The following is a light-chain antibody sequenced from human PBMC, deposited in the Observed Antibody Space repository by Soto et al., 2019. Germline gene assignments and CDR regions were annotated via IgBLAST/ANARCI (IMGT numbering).Light chain of an antibody. V-gene: IGKV3-11*01. Sequence: EIVLTQSPATLSLSPGEMATLSCRASQSVDSYLAWYQQKPGQAPRLLIFDTSNRSTGMPARFSGSWYVTDYTLTVNSLAPEDFAVYYCQQRCSLPLTFGGGTKVEIK. CDR2: DTS. CDR3: QQRCSLPLT. CDR1: QSVDSY. J-gene: IGKJ4*02.